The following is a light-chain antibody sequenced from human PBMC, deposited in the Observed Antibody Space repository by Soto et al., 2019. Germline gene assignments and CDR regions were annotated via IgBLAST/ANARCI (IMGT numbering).Light chain of an antibody. Sequence: ETGMTQSPATLSVSPGERATLSCRASQSVSDYLAWYQQRPGQAPRLLIYGASTRATGIPARFSGSGSGTEFTLTISSLQSEDFAIYYCQQYKNWPQTFGQGTKVDI. CDR2: GAS. V-gene: IGKV3-15*01. J-gene: IGKJ1*01. CDR1: QSVSDY. CDR3: QQYKNWPQT.